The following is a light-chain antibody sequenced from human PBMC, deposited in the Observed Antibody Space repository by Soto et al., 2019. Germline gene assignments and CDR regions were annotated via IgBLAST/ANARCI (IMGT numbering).Light chain of an antibody. CDR2: EVS. CDR1: SSDVGAYNY. V-gene: IGLV2-14*01. CDR3: NSRASGTTYV. Sequence: QSVLTQPASVSGSPGQSITISCIGTSSDVGAYNYVSWYQQLPGKAPKLMIYEVSNRPSGISNRFSGSKSGNTASLTISGLQTEDEADYYCNSRASGTTYVFGTGTKATVL. J-gene: IGLJ1*01.